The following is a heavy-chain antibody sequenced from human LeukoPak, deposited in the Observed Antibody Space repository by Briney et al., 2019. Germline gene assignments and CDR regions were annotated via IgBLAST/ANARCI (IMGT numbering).Heavy chain of an antibody. CDR3: ARQDYGDYAAVDI. CDR1: GGSISSGGYY. CDR2: IYYSGST. D-gene: IGHD4-17*01. V-gene: IGHV4-31*03. Sequence: SQTLSLTCTVSGGSISSGGYYWSWIRQHPGTGLEWIGYIYYSGSTYYNPSLKSRVTISVDTSKNQFSLKLSSVTAADTAVYYCARQDYGDYAAVDIWGQGTMVTVSS. J-gene: IGHJ3*02.